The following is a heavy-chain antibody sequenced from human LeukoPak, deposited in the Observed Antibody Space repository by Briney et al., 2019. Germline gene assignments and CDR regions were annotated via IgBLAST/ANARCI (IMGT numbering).Heavy chain of an antibody. CDR1: GFTFSSYG. V-gene: IGHV3-30*18. Sequence: PGGSLRLSCAASGFTFSSYGMHWVLQAPGKGLEWVAVISYDGSNKYYADSVKGRFTISRDNSKNTLYLQMNSLRAEDTAVYYCAKSPRSSTSCADYWGQGTLVTVSS. CDR3: AKSPRSSTSCADY. CDR2: ISYDGSNK. J-gene: IGHJ4*02. D-gene: IGHD2-2*01.